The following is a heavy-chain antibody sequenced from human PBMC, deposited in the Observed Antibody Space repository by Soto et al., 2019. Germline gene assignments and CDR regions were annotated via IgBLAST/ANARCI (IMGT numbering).Heavy chain of an antibody. CDR1: GCNFTSYA. J-gene: IGHJ3*02. CDR2: ISAYNGNT. Sequence: ASVKVSCKASGCNFTSYAMHWVRQAPGQGLEWMGWISAYNGNTNYAQKLQGRVTMTTDTSTSTAYMELRSLRSDDTAVYYCARDQSAEYYYDSSGYYSAFDIWGQGTMVTVSS. CDR3: ARDQSAEYYYDSSGYYSAFDI. D-gene: IGHD3-22*01. V-gene: IGHV1-18*01.